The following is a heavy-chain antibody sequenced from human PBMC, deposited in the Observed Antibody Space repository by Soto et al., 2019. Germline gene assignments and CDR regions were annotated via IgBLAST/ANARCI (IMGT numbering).Heavy chain of an antibody. CDR3: ARLTGGTYLSFYYYIGV. CDR1: GGSISGYY. Sequence: QVQLQESGPGLVKPSETLSLTCTVSGGSISGYYWSWIRQAPGKGLEWIGYIYYSGTTKYDPSLKSRVTMSVDTSKNQFALKLSSVTTADTAVYYCARLTGGTYLSFYYYIGVWGKGTTVTVSS. J-gene: IGHJ6*03. D-gene: IGHD2-8*02. V-gene: IGHV4-59*01. CDR2: IYYSGTT.